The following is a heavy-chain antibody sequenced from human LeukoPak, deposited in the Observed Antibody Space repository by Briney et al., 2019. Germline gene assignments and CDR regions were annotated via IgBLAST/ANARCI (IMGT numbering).Heavy chain of an antibody. D-gene: IGHD3-22*01. V-gene: IGHV4-34*01. CDR3: ARDLYDSSGYYYGY. CDR1: GGSFSGYY. Sequence: PSETLSLTCAVYGGSFSGYYWSWIRQPPGKGLEWIGSIYYSGSTYYNPSLKSRVTISVDTSKNQFSLKLSSVTAADTAVYYCARDLYDSSGYYYGYWGQGTLVTVSS. J-gene: IGHJ4*02. CDR2: IYYSGST.